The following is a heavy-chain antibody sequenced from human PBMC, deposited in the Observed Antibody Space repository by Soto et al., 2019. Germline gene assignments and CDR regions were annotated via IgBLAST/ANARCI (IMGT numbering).Heavy chain of an antibody. CDR2: ISYDGNNK. Sequence: GGSLRLSCAASGFTFSSYGIHWVRQAPGKGLEWVSLISYDGNNKFYADSVKGRFTISRDNSKNTLYLQMNSLTTEDTAVYYCAKVPSTMYAADGLDSWGQGTLVTVSS. V-gene: IGHV3-30*18. J-gene: IGHJ4*02. CDR3: AKVPSTMYAADGLDS. D-gene: IGHD2-2*01. CDR1: GFTFSSYG.